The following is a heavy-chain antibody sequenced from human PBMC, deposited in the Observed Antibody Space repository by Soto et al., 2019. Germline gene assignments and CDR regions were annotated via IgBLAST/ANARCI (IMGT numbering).Heavy chain of an antibody. CDR1: GYTFTGYY. Sequence: ASVKVSCKASGYTFTGYYMHWVRQAPGQGLEWMGWINPNSGGTNYAQKFQGWVTMTRDTSISTAYMELSRLRSDDTAVYYCASGGGCSGGSCYSGDPYYGMDVWGQGTTVTVSS. CDR3: ASGGGCSGGSCYSGDPYYGMDV. D-gene: IGHD2-15*01. CDR2: INPNSGGT. J-gene: IGHJ6*02. V-gene: IGHV1-2*04.